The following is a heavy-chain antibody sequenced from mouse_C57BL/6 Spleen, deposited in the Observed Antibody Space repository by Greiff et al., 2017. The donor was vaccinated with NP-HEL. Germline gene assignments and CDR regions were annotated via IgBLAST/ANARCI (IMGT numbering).Heavy chain of an antibody. J-gene: IGHJ1*03. CDR1: GYTFTSYW. Sequence: VQLQQPGAELVMPGASVKLSCKASGYTFTSYWMHWVKQRPGQGLEWIGEIDPSDSYTNYNQKFKGKSTLTVAKSSSTAYMQLSSLTSEDSAVYYCARNYYGSSYVDFDVWGTGTTVTVSS. D-gene: IGHD1-1*01. CDR3: ARNYYGSSYVDFDV. CDR2: IDPSDSYT. V-gene: IGHV1-69*01.